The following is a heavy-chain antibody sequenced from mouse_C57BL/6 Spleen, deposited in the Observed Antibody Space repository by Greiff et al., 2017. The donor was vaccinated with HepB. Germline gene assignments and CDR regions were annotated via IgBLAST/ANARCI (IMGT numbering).Heavy chain of an antibody. CDR3: ARSGYDYDDGGNYYAMDY. V-gene: IGHV1-59*01. CDR2: IDPSDSYT. Sequence: QVQLKQPGAELVRPGTSVKLSCKASGYTFTSYWMHWVKQRPGQGLEWIGVIDPSDSYTNYNQKFKGKATLTVDTSSSTAYMQLSSLTSEDSAVYYCARSGYDYDDGGNYYAMDYWGQGTSVTVSS. D-gene: IGHD2-4*01. CDR1: GYTFTSYW. J-gene: IGHJ4*01.